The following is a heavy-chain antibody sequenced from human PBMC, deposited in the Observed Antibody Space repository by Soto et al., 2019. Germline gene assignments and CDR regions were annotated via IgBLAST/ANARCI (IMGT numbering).Heavy chain of an antibody. CDR1: GFTFSDHY. CDR3: ARVSCSSTSCYVGDY. Sequence: EVQLVESGGGLVQPGGSLRLSCAASGFTFSDHYMDWVRQAPGKGLEWVGRTRNKANSYTTEYAASVRGRFTISRDDPKNSLDLQMNSLKTEDTAVYYCARVSCSSTSCYVGDYWGQGTLVTVSS. J-gene: IGHJ4*02. CDR2: TRNKANSYTT. V-gene: IGHV3-72*01. D-gene: IGHD2-2*01.